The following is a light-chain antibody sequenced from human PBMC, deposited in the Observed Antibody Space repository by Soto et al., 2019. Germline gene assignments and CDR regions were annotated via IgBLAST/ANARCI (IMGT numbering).Light chain of an antibody. Sequence: IVLTHSPCTLSLSPLERATLSCMSSQSVSNNYLAWYQQKPGQAPRLLIYGASNRATGIPDRFSGSGSGTDFTLTISRLEPEDFAVYYCQQYNNWPWTFGQGTKVDIK. CDR2: GAS. CDR3: QQYNNWPWT. J-gene: IGKJ1*01. V-gene: IGKV3-20*01. CDR1: QSVSNNY.